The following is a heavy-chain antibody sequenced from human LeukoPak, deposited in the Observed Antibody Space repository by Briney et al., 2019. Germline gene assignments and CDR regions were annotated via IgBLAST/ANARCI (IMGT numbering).Heavy chain of an antibody. CDR1: GFTFSSYA. CDR3: AKGSIVVVPAAYYGMDV. J-gene: IGHJ6*02. CDR2: ISGSGGST. Sequence: GGSLRLSCAASGFTFSSYALSWVRQAPGKGLEWVSAISGSGGSTYYADSVKGRFTISRDNSKNTLYLQMNSLRAEDTAVYYCAKGSIVVVPAAYYGMDVWGQGTTVTVSS. D-gene: IGHD2-2*01. V-gene: IGHV3-23*01.